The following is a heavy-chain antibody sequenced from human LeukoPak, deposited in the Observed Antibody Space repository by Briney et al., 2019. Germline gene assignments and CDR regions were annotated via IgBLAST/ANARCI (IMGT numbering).Heavy chain of an antibody. J-gene: IGHJ4*02. D-gene: IGHD3-10*01. V-gene: IGHV3-23*01. CDR2: ITGRGEHI. CDR3: AKVRFGVTARYHFDF. CDR1: GFTFSSYE. Sequence: GGSLRLSCAASGFTFSSYEMNWVRQAPGKGLEWVSVITGRGEHIVYAGSVKGRFTISRDNSKNTLYLQMNSLRAEDTAVYYCAKVRFGVTARYHFDFWGQGTLVTVSS.